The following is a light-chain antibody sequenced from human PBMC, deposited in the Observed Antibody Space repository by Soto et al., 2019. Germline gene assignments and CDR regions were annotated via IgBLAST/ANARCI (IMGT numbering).Light chain of an antibody. Sequence: DIVMTQSPLSLPVTPGEPASISCRSSQSLLHSNGHNYLAWYQQKPGQAPSLLIFGASNRAPDIPDRFSGSGSGTDFTLTISRLEPEDFAVYYCQQYGNSPITFGQGTRLEIK. J-gene: IGKJ5*01. CDR3: QQYGNSPIT. CDR2: GAS. CDR1: QSLLHSNGHNY. V-gene: IGKV3-20*01.